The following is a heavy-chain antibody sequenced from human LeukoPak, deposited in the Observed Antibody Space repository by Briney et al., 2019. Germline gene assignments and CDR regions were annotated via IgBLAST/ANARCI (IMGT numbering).Heavy chain of an antibody. J-gene: IGHJ4*02. V-gene: IGHV4-39*07. CDR1: GASIISDTYY. Sequence: SEALSLTCTVSGASIISDTYYWGWIRQPPGKGLEWIGSIYYSGSTYYSPSLKSRVTMSVDTSTNQFSLKLISVTAADTALYYCARNFYASSGYYLDDFYFDFWGQGTLVTVSS. CDR2: IYYSGST. CDR3: ARNFYASSGYYLDDFYFDF. D-gene: IGHD3-22*01.